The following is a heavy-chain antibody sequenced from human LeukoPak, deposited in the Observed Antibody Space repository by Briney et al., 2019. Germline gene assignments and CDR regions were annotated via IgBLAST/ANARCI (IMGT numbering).Heavy chain of an antibody. CDR1: GFTFSSYA. Sequence: GGSLRLSCAASGFTFSSYAMSWVRQAPGKGLEWVSTISGSGGSTYYADSVKGRFTISRDNSKNTLSLQMNSLRAEDTAIYYCAKEYSSGWYYFVYWGQGTLVTVPS. V-gene: IGHV3-23*01. CDR2: ISGSGGST. CDR3: AKEYSSGWYYFVY. D-gene: IGHD6-19*01. J-gene: IGHJ4*02.